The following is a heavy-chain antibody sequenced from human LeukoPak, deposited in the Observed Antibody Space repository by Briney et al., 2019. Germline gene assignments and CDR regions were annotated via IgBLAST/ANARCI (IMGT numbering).Heavy chain of an antibody. J-gene: IGHJ5*02. Sequence: GGSLRLSCAASGFTFSSYAMSWVRQAPGKGLEWVSAISGSGGSTYYADSVKGRFTISRDNSKNTLYLQMNSLRAEDTAVYYCAKDGDDYGDYGRSDNWFDPWGQGTLVTVSS. V-gene: IGHV3-23*01. CDR2: ISGSGGST. CDR1: GFTFSSYA. CDR3: AKDGDDYGDYGRSDNWFDP. D-gene: IGHD4-17*01.